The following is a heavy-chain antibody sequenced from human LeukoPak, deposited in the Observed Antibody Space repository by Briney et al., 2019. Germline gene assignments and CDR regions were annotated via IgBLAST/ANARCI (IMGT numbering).Heavy chain of an antibody. Sequence: PSETLSLTCTVSGGSISSYYWSWIRQPPGKGLEWIGYIYYSGSTNYNPSLKSRVTISVDTSKNQFSLKLSSVTAADTAVYYCARGFHYGSGSYYNSRGHYLDYWGQGTLVTVSS. CDR2: IYYSGST. V-gene: IGHV4-59*01. CDR3: ARGFHYGSGSYYNSRGHYLDY. D-gene: IGHD3-10*01. CDR1: GGSISSYY. J-gene: IGHJ4*02.